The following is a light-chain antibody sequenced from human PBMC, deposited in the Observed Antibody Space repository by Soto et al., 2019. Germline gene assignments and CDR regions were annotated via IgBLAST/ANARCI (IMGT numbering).Light chain of an antibody. J-gene: IGKJ5*01. CDR1: RSVRSN. CDR3: QQYNNWPLT. Sequence: EIVMTQYPATLSVSPGERSTLSCKASRSVRSNLAWYQQKPGQAPRLLISGAYTRATGITDRFSGSGSGTEFTLTINSLQSEDFAVYYCQQYNNWPLTFGPGTRLDIK. V-gene: IGKV3-15*01. CDR2: GAY.